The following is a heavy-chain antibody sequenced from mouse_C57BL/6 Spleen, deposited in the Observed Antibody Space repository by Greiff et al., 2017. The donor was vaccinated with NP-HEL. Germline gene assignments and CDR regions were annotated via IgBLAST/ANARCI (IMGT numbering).Heavy chain of an antibody. CDR1: GYTFTSYW. Sequence: QVQLQQPGAELVRPGTSVKLSCKASGYTFTSYWMHWVKQRPGQGLEWIGVIDPSDSYTNYNQKFKGKATLTVDTSSSTAYMQLSSLTSEDSAVYYCARGDGYDGGFDYWGQGTTLTVSS. J-gene: IGHJ2*01. CDR3: ARGDGYDGGFDY. V-gene: IGHV1-59*01. D-gene: IGHD2-2*01. CDR2: IDPSDSYT.